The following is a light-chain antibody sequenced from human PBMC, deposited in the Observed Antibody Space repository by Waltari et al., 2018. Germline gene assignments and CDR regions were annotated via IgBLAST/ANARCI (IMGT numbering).Light chain of an antibody. Sequence: DIQMTQSPSSVSASLGDRVTITCRARQDISRYLAWYKQTPGRSPKLLIFDTSSLQSGVPSRFSGSGSGTDFTLTISSLQPEDFATYYCLQVSNFPITFGQGTRLEIK. CDR2: DTS. V-gene: IGKV1D-12*01. CDR3: LQVSNFPIT. J-gene: IGKJ5*01. CDR1: QDISRY.